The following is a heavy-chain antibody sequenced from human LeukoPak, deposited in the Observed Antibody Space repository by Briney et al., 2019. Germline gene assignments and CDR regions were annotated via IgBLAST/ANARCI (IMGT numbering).Heavy chain of an antibody. CDR2: INPNSGGT. V-gene: IGHV1-2*02. CDR1: GYTFTGYY. J-gene: IGHJ4*02. Sequence: ASVKVSCKASGYTFTGYYMHWVRHAPGQGLEWMGWINPNSGGTNYAQKFQGRVTMTRDTSISTAYMELSRLRSDDTAVYYCARDLTTGYCSGGSCFTSPDYWGQGTLVTVSS. CDR3: ARDLTTGYCSGGSCFTSPDY. D-gene: IGHD2-15*01.